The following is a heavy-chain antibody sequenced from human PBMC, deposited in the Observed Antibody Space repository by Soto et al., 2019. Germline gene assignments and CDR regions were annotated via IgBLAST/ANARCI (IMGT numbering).Heavy chain of an antibody. D-gene: IGHD2-2*01. V-gene: IGHV1-18*01. CDR3: ARGGIVVVPAANWFDP. J-gene: IGHJ5*02. CDR1: GYTFTSYG. Sequence: ASVKVSCKASGYTFTSYGISWVRQAPGQGLEWMGWISAYNGNTNYAQKLQGRVTMTTDTSTSTAYMELSRLRSDDTAVYYCARGGIVVVPAANWFDPWGQGTLVTVSS. CDR2: ISAYNGNT.